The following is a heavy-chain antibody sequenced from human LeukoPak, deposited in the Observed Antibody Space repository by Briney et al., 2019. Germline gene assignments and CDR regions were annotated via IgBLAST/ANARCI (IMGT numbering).Heavy chain of an antibody. CDR2: IKQDGSVK. CDR3: ARIGYSSSSLDF. J-gene: IGHJ4*02. Sequence: PGGSLRLSCVASGFPFSSYWMTWVRQAPGKGLEWVANIKQDGSVKYYVDSVKGRFTISRDNAKNSLYLQMNSLRAEDTAVYNCARIGYSSSSLDFWGRGTLVTVSS. CDR1: GFPFSSYW. D-gene: IGHD6-6*01. V-gene: IGHV3-7*03.